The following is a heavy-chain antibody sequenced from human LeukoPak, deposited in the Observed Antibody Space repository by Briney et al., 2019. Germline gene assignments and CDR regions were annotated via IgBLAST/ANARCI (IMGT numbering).Heavy chain of an antibody. CDR2: IYYSGST. CDR3: ARRIGGTFDY. Sequence: SETLSLTCTVSGGSIRSYYWSWIRQPPGKGLEWIGYIYYSGSTNYNPSLKSRVSISIDTSKNQFSLTLSSVTAADTAVYYCARRIGGTFDYWGQGTLVTVSS. D-gene: IGHD3-16*01. J-gene: IGHJ4*02. V-gene: IGHV4-59*08. CDR1: GGSIRSYY.